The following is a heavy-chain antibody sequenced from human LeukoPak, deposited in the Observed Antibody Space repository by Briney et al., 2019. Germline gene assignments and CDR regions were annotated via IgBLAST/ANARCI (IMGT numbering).Heavy chain of an antibody. J-gene: IGHJ6*03. D-gene: IGHD6-19*01. CDR2: MFDRGGT. V-gene: IGHV4-38-2*02. CDR1: GYSISSVHY. Sequence: PSETLSVTCTVSGYSISSVHYCAWIGLSPEKGRECIATMFDRGGTYYKPSLKSRVTTSVDTSKNEFCLKVSAVTAAETAVYYCARHFGASSRPESPVAGTYYSYSYYLDVWGTETPVTLSS. CDR3: ARHFGASSRPESPVAGTYYSYSYYLDV.